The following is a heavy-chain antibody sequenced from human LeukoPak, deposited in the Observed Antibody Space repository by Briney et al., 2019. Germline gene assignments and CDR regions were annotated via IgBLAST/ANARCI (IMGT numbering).Heavy chain of an antibody. CDR3: ARDSPPYYYDSSGYPHYYYGMDV. Sequence: GESLKISCKGSGYSFTTYWIGWVRQMPGIGLEWVGIIYPGDSDTIYSPSFEGQVTISADKSISTAYLQWSSLKASDTAMYYCARDSPPYYYDSSGYPHYYYGMDVWGQGTTVTVSS. CDR1: GYSFTTYW. V-gene: IGHV5-51*01. J-gene: IGHJ6*02. D-gene: IGHD3-22*01. CDR2: IYPGDSDT.